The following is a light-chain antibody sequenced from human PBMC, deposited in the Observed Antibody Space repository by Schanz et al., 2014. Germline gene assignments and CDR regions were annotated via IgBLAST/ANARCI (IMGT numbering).Light chain of an antibody. CDR2: DVS. CDR1: SSDVGTYNY. J-gene: IGLJ2*01. Sequence: QSALTQPRSVSGSPGQSVTISCTGTSSDVGTYNYVSWYQQHPGKAPKLMIYDVSKRPSGVPDRFSGSKSGTSASLAISGLQSEDEADYFCAAWDDSLNGPVFGGGTQLTVL. V-gene: IGLV2-11*01. CDR3: AAWDDSLNGPV.